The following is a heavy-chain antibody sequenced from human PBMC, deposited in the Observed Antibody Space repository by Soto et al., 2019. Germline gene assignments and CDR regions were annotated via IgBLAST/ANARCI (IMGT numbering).Heavy chain of an antibody. CDR1: GFTVSSNY. V-gene: IGHV3-53*01. CDR2: IYSGGST. Sequence: GGSLRLSCAASGFTVSSNYMSWVRQAPGKGLEWVSVIYSGGSTYYADSVKGRFTISRDNSKNTLYLQMNSLRAEDTAVYYCASPYYYDSSGYHPRIIHYGMDVWGQGTTVTVSS. D-gene: IGHD3-22*01. J-gene: IGHJ6*02. CDR3: ASPYYYDSSGYHPRIIHYGMDV.